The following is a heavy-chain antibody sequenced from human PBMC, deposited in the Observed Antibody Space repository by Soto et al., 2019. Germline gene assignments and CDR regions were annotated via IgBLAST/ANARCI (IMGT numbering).Heavy chain of an antibody. CDR1: GGTFSSYT. J-gene: IGHJ4*02. D-gene: IGHD6-13*01. CDR3: ARRDSRDYFDY. V-gene: IGHV1-69*02. Sequence: QVQLVQSGAEVKKPGSSVKVSCKASGGTFSSYTISWVRQAPGQGLEWMGRIIPILGIANYAQKFQGRVTITADKSTSTAYMELSSLRSEDTAVYYCARRDSRDYFDYWGQGTLFTVSS. CDR2: IIPILGIA.